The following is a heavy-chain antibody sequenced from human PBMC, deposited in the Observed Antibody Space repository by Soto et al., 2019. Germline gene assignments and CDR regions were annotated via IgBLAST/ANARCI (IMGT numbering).Heavy chain of an antibody. V-gene: IGHV4-34*01. CDR3: ARECPNWFDP. D-gene: IGHD2-2*01. CDR1: GGSFSGYY. J-gene: IGHJ5*02. Sequence: QVQLQQWGAGLLKPSETLSLTCAVYGGSFSGYYWSWIRQPPGKGLEWIWEINHSGSTNYNPSLKSRVTISVDTSKNPCSLKLSSVTAADTAVYYCARECPNWFDPWGQGTLVTVSS. CDR2: INHSGST.